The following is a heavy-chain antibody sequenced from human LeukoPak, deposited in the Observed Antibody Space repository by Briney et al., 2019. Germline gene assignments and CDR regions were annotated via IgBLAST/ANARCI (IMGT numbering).Heavy chain of an antibody. CDR3: AKDNGPYYYDSSGQGY. D-gene: IGHD3-22*01. Sequence: GGSLRLSCAASGFTFSSYGMHWVRQAPGKGLEWVSGISWNSGSIGYADSVKGRFTISRDNAKNSLYLQMNSLRAEDTALYYCAKDNGPYYYDSSGQGYWGRGTLVTVSS. V-gene: IGHV3-9*01. J-gene: IGHJ4*02. CDR1: GFTFSSYG. CDR2: ISWNSGSI.